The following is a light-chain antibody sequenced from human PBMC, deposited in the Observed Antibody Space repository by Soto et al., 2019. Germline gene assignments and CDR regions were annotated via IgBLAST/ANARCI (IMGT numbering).Light chain of an antibody. CDR2: DNN. Sequence: QSVLTQPPSVSAAPGQEVTISCSGSSSNIGNNYVSWYQQLPGTAPKLLIYDNNKRPSGIPDRFSGSKSGTSATLGITGLQTGDEADYYCGTWDSSLSAGYVFGTGTKVTVL. V-gene: IGLV1-51*01. J-gene: IGLJ1*01. CDR3: GTWDSSLSAGYV. CDR1: SSNIGNNY.